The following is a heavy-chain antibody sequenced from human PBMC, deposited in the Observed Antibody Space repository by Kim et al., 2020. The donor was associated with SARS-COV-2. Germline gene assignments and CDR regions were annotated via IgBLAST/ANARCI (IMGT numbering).Heavy chain of an antibody. J-gene: IGHJ6*02. CDR3: ARDRHYFYDYGMDV. CDR1: GFTFSGYE. CDR2: ISTSGSTI. V-gene: IGHV3-48*03. Sequence: GGSLRLSCGASGFTFSGYEFNWVRQAPGKGLEWISYISTSGSTIYYADYVKGRFTISRDNAKNSVYLQMNSLRVEDTAIYYCARDRHYFYDYGMDVWGQGTTVTVSS.